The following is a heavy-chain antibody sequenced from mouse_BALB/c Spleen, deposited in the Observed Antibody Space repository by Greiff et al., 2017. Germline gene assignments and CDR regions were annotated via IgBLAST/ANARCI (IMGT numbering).Heavy chain of an antibody. D-gene: IGHD1-1*01. V-gene: IGHV5-17*02. CDR1: GFTFSSFG. J-gene: IGHJ4*01. CDR3: ARGNVNYYGSSPYAMDY. Sequence: EVHLVESGGGLVQPGGSRKLSCAASGFTFSSFGMHWVRQAPEKGLEWVAYISSGSSTIYYADTVKGRFTISRDNPKNTLFLQMTSLRSEDTAMYYCARGNVNYYGSSPYAMDYWGQGTSVTVSS. CDR2: ISSGSSTI.